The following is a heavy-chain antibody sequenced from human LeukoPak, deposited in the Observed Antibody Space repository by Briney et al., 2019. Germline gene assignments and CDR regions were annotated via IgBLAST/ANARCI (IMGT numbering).Heavy chain of an antibody. D-gene: IGHD6-13*01. Sequence: SVKVSCKASGGTISSYAISWVRQAPGQGLEWMGGIIPSLGTANYAQKFKGRVTITADKSTSTAYMELSSLRSEDTAVYYCARVYYSSSYDYWYFDLWGRGTLVTVSS. V-gene: IGHV1-69*06. J-gene: IGHJ2*01. CDR3: ARVYYSSSYDYWYFDL. CDR1: GGTISSYA. CDR2: IIPSLGTA.